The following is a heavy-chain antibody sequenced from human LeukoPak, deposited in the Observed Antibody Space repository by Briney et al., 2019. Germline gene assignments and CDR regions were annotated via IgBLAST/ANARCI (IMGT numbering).Heavy chain of an antibody. CDR3: AREPWVVGPFDY. CDR1: GGSISSYY. V-gene: IGHV4-59*01. D-gene: IGHD2-15*01. J-gene: IGHJ4*02. CDR2: IYYSGST. Sequence: PSETLSLTCTVSGGSISSYYWSWIRQPPGKGLEWIGYIYYSGSTNYNPSLKSRVTISVDTSKNQFSLKLSSVTAADTAVYYCAREPWVVGPFDYWGQGTLVTVSS.